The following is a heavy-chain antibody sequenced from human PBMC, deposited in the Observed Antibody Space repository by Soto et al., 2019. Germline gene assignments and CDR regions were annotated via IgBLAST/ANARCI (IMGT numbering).Heavy chain of an antibody. CDR2: ISSSSSTI. CDR1: GFTFSSYS. V-gene: IGHV3-48*01. CDR3: ARDRVAAAGLYYFDY. D-gene: IGHD6-13*01. Sequence: HPGGSLRLSCAASGFTFSSYSMNWVRQAPGKGLEWVSYISSSSSTIYYADSVKGRFTISRDNAKNSLYLQMNSLRAEDTAVYYCARDRVAAAGLYYFDYWGQGTLVTAPQ. J-gene: IGHJ4*02.